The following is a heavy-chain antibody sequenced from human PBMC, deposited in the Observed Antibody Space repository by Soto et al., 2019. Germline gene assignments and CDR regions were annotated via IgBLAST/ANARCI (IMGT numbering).Heavy chain of an antibody. V-gene: IGHV1-18*04. CDR1: GYTFTSYG. D-gene: IGHD2-2*01. CDR3: ARVPYCSSTSCYLHWFDP. Sequence: QVQLVQSGAEVKKPGASVKVSCKASGYTFTSYGISWVRQAPGRGLEWMGWISAYNGNTNYAQKHQGRVTMTTDTSTSTAYMELRSLRSDDTAVYYCARVPYCSSTSCYLHWFDPWGQGTLVTVSS. CDR2: ISAYNGNT. J-gene: IGHJ5*02.